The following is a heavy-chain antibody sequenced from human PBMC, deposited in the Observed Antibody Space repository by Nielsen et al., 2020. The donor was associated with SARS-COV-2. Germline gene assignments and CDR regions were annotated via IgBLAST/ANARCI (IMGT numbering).Heavy chain of an antibody. CDR3: GRGDILTGYIDY. D-gene: IGHD3-9*01. CDR2: ISSSSSYI. J-gene: IGHJ4*02. Sequence: GESLKISCAASGFTFSSYSMNWVRQAPGKGLEWVSSISSSSSYIYYADSVKGRFTISRDNAKNSLYLQMNSLRAEDTAVYYCGRGDILTGYIDYWGQGSLVTVSS. V-gene: IGHV3-21*01. CDR1: GFTFSSYS.